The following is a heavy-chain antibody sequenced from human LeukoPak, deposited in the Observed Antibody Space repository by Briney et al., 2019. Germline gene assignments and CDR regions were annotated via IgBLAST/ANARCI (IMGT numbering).Heavy chain of an antibody. D-gene: IGHD6-13*01. CDR3: ARHASRVAAAWFQH. J-gene: IGHJ1*01. Sequence: SETLSLTCAVSGGSISSYYWSWIRQPPGKGLEWIGYIYYSGSTNYNPSLKSRVTISVDTSKNQFSLKLSSVTAADTAVYYCARHASRVAAAWFQHWGQGTLVTVSS. V-gene: IGHV4-59*08. CDR2: IYYSGST. CDR1: GGSISSYY.